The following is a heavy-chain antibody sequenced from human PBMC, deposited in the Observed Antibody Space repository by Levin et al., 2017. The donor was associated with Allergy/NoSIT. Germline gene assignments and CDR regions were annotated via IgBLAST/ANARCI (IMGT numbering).Heavy chain of an antibody. CDR3: ARVAGDSYGDYFAY. Sequence: SETLSLTCAVSGGSISSGGYSWSWIRQPPGKGLEWIGNIYLSGSTYYNPSLKSRVTISVDRSKNQFSLNLSSVTAADTAVYYCARVAGDSYGDYFAYWGQGTLVTVSS. D-gene: IGHD5-18*01. J-gene: IGHJ4*02. V-gene: IGHV4-30-2*01. CDR2: IYLSGST. CDR1: GGSISSGGYS.